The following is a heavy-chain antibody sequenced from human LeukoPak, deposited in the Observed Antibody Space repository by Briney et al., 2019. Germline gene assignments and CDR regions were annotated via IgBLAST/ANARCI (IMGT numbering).Heavy chain of an antibody. Sequence: ASVKVSCKASGYIFNTYAIQWVRQAPGQGLEWMGWINTANGDTKYSQKFQGRVTITRDTSASTAYMDLSSLRSEDTAVLYCVRGTNYGDYSVGDAFDVWGQGTLVTVSS. CDR3: VRGTNYGDYSVGDAFDV. CDR1: GYIFNTYA. V-gene: IGHV1-3*04. CDR2: INTANGDT. J-gene: IGHJ3*01. D-gene: IGHD4-17*01.